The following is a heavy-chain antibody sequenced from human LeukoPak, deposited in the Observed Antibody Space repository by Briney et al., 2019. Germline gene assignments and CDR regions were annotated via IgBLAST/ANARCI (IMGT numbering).Heavy chain of an antibody. CDR2: IRSKAYGGTT. Sequence: QGRSLRLSCTASGFTFGDYAMSWVRQAPGKGLEWVVFIRSKAYGGTTEYAASVKGRFTISRDDSKSIAYLQMNSLNTEDTAVYYCTRAYCGGDCYFQHWGQGSLVPVSS. CDR1: GFTFGDYA. D-gene: IGHD2-21*02. J-gene: IGHJ1*01. V-gene: IGHV3-49*04. CDR3: TRAYCGGDCYFQH.